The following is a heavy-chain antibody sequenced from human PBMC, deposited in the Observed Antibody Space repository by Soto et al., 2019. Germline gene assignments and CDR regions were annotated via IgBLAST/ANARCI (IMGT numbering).Heavy chain of an antibody. D-gene: IGHD3-22*01. Sequence: PGECLKISCWSLGHSVSVNWITWVRQVPGKGLEWMGRIDPSDSYTYYSPSFEGHVTISVDTSINTAYLQWSSLKASDTAIYYCARSGTTYYNKSGYSVWGQGTRVNVSA. J-gene: IGHJ4*02. CDR3: ARSGTTYYNKSGYSV. CDR2: IDPSDSYT. V-gene: IGHV5-10-1*01. CDR1: GHSVSVNW.